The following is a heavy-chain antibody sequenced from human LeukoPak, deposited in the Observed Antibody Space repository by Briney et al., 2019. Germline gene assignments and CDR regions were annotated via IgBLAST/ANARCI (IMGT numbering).Heavy chain of an antibody. V-gene: IGHV4-34*01. CDR3: ARIRCGHSGSVCYNH. J-gene: IGHJ4*02. D-gene: IGHD2-21*01. CDR1: GVSINDYY. Sequence: SETLPLTCGVFGVSINDYYWSWIRQPPGKGLEWIGEISHTEGTRYNPSLESRVTMSVGTSENQLSLKLIFVTAADTAVYYCARIRCGHSGSVCYNHWGLGTLVTVSS. CDR2: ISHTEGT.